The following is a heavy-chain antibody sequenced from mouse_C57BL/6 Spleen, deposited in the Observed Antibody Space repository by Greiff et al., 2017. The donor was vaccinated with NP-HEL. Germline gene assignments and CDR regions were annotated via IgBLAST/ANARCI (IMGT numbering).Heavy chain of an antibody. CDR3: ARGRGYDGWYFDV. CDR1: GYTFTDYN. CDR2: INPNNGGT. V-gene: IGHV1-18*01. D-gene: IGHD2-2*01. J-gene: IGHJ1*03. Sequence: VQLQQSGPELVKPGASVKIPCKASGYTFTDYNMDWVKQSHGKSLEWIGDINPNNGGTIYNQKFKGKATLTVDKSSSTAYMELRSLTSEDTAVYYCARGRGYDGWYFDVWGTGTTVTVSS.